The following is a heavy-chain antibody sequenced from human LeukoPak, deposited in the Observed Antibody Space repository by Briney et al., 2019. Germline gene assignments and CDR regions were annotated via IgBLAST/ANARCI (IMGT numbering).Heavy chain of an antibody. CDR1: GFTFSSYG. Sequence: PGGSLRLSRAASGFTFSSYGMSWVRQAPGKGLEWVANIKKDGSEKYYVDSVKGRFTISRDNAKTSLYLQVNSLRAEDTAVYYCARHLSGVTGYTYGRGIDYWGQGTLVTVSS. CDR2: IKKDGSEK. V-gene: IGHV3-7*01. J-gene: IGHJ4*02. CDR3: ARHLSGVTGYTYGRGIDY. D-gene: IGHD5-18*01.